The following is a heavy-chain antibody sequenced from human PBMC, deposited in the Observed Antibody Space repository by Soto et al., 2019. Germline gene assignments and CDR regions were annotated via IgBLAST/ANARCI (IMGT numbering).Heavy chain of an antibody. J-gene: IGHJ6*02. V-gene: IGHV4-61*03. CDR2: IYSTGGT. CDR3: VRDQYPEYDFYGLDV. CDR1: GGSVSSGSAY. Sequence: QVQLQESGPGLVRPSETLSLTCTVSGGSVSSGSAYWSWIRQAPGKGLEWIGHIYSTGGTNYNPSLKSRVTLSVDTSKNHFSLKLSSVTAADTAVYYCVRDQYPEYDFYGLDVWGQGTTVTVSS.